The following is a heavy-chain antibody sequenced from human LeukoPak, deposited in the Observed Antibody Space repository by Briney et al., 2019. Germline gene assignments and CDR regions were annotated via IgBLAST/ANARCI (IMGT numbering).Heavy chain of an antibody. Sequence: PSETLSLTCAVSGGSFSGKYWTWIRQPPGKGLEWIGEITYSGSIYYNPSPKSRVTISVDTSKNQFSLKLNSVTAADTAVYYCARDLMTWGQGTLVTASS. CDR2: ITYSGSI. V-gene: IGHV4-34*01. CDR3: ARDLMT. J-gene: IGHJ4*02. CDR1: GGSFSGKY.